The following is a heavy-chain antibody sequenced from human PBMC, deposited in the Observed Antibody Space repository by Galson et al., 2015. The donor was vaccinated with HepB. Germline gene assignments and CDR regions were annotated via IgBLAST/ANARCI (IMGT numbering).Heavy chain of an antibody. Sequence: SLRLSCAASGFTFSSYAMHWVRQAPGKGLEWVAVISYNGNDKYYADSVKGRFTISRDNFKNTLYLQMNSLRAEDTAVYYCASFESWIQLYYYYYGMDVWGQGTTVTVSS. CDR2: ISYNGNDK. D-gene: IGHD5-18*01. CDR1: GFTFSSYA. CDR3: ASFESWIQLYYYYYGMDV. V-gene: IGHV3-30*04. J-gene: IGHJ6*02.